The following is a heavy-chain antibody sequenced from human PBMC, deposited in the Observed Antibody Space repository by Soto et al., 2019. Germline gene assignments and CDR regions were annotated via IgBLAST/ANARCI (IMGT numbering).Heavy chain of an antibody. Sequence: GGSLRLSCAASGFTFSSYAMHWVRQAPGKGLEWVAVISYDGSNKYYADSVKGRFTISRDNSKNTLYLQMNSLRAEDTAVYYCAREDYGDYINFYYYGMDVWGQGTTVTVSS. CDR3: AREDYGDYINFYYYGMDV. CDR1: GFTFSSYA. CDR2: ISYDGSNK. D-gene: IGHD4-17*01. V-gene: IGHV3-30-3*01. J-gene: IGHJ6*02.